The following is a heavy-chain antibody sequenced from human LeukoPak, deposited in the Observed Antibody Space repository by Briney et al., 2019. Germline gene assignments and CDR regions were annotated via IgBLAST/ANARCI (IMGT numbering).Heavy chain of an antibody. CDR1: GGTFSRYA. CDR3: AGGGGSYSSYYFDY. V-gene: IGHV1-69*05. J-gene: IGHJ4*02. D-gene: IGHD3-10*01. CDR2: IIPIFGTA. Sequence: SVKVSCKASGGTFSRYAISWVRQAPGQGLEWMGGIIPIFGTANYAQKFQGRVTITTDESTSTAYMELSSLGSEDTAVYYCAGGGGSYSSYYFDYWGQGTLVTVSS.